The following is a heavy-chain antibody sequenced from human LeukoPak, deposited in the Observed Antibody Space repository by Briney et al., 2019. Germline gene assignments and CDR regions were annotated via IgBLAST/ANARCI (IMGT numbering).Heavy chain of an antibody. CDR3: ARGGYSGSYFAY. CDR2: INWNGGST. J-gene: IGHJ4*02. V-gene: IGHV3-20*04. CDR1: GFIFDDYG. Sequence: GGSLRLSCAASGFIFDDYGMSWVRQAPGKGLEWVSGINWNGGSTGYADSVKGRFTISRDNAKNSLYVQMNSLRAEDTALYYCARGGYSGSYFAYWGQGTLVTVSS. D-gene: IGHD1-26*01.